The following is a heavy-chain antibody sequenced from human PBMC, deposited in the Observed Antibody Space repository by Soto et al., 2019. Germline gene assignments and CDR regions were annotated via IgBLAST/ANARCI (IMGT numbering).Heavy chain of an antibody. CDR2: ISAYNGNT. D-gene: IGHD1-26*01. CDR3: ARESWGATTRGAFDI. J-gene: IGHJ3*02. V-gene: IGHV1-18*01. CDR1: GYTFTSYG. Sequence: ASVKVSCKASGYTFTSYGISWVRQAPGQGLEWMGWISAYNGNTNYAQKLQGRVTMTTDTSTSTAYMELRSLRSDDTAVYYCARESWGATTRGAFDIWGQGTMVTVSS.